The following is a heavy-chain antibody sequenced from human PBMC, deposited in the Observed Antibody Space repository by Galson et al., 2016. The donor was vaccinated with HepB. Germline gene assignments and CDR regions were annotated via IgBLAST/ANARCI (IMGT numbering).Heavy chain of an antibody. CDR1: GFTFSSYG. CDR2: ISYDGSNK. V-gene: IGHV3-30*18. J-gene: IGHJ4*02. Sequence: SLRLSCAVSGFTFSSYGMHWVRQAPGKGLEWVAVISYDGSNKYYTDSVKGRFTISRDNSKNTLYLQMNSLRAEDTAVYYCAKGPYYYDSSGSAPVEFDYWGQGTLVTVSS. CDR3: AKGPYYYDSSGSAPVEFDY. D-gene: IGHD3-22*01.